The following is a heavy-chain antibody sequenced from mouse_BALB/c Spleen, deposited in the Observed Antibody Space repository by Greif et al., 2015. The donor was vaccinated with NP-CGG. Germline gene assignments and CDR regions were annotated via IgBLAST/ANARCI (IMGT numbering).Heavy chain of an antibody. Sequence: QVQLKQSGAELVKPGASVKLSCKASGYTFISYYMYWVKQRPGQGLEWIGEINPSNGGANLNEKFKSKATPTVDKSSSTAYMQLSSLTSEDSAVYFCTRGRRRDFDFWGQGTTLTVSS. CDR3: TRGRRRDFDF. D-gene: IGHD1-2*01. V-gene: IGHV1S81*02. CDR1: GYTFISYY. J-gene: IGHJ2*01. CDR2: INPSNGGA.